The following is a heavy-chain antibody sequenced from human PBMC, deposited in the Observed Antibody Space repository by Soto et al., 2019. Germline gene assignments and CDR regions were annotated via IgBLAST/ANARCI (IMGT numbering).Heavy chain of an antibody. Sequence: ASVKVSCKASGDTFIGCYIHWVRQAPGQGLEGMGWINPTSGGTNYAQMFQGWVTMTRDRSIITAYMELSRLKSDDTAAYYCARVGGGLASLGYYGMDVWGQGTTVTVSS. J-gene: IGHJ6*02. CDR2: INPTSGGT. V-gene: IGHV1-2*04. CDR1: GDTFIGCY. CDR3: ARVGGGLASLGYYGMDV. D-gene: IGHD3-10*01.